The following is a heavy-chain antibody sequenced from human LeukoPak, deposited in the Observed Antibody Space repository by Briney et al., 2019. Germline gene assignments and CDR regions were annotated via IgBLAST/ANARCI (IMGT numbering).Heavy chain of an antibody. D-gene: IGHD1-1*01. J-gene: IGHJ4*02. CDR2: IRGRGIGGT. CDR3: AKDSSTTASTWNDY. Sequence: GGSLRLSCATSGFSFTIHDMNWFRQAPGKGLEWVSTIRGRGIGGTYYADSVKGRFTISRDDSKNTLFLEMNSLRAEDTAVYYCAKDSSTTASTWNDYWGQGTLVTVSS. V-gene: IGHV3-23*01. CDR1: GFSFTIHD.